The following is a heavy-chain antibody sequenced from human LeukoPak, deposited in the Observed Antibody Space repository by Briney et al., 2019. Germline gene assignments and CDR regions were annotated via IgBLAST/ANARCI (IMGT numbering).Heavy chain of an antibody. CDR1: GGSISSTSYS. CDR2: IHYSGST. J-gene: IGHJ4*02. V-gene: IGHV4-39*07. Sequence: SETLSLTCTVSGGSISSTSYSWGWVRQPPGKGLEWVASIHYSGSTYYNPSLKSRVTVSVDTSKNQFSLTLSSVTAADTAVYYCARGYSSSWNYFDYWGLGTLVTVSS. CDR3: ARGYSSSWNYFDY. D-gene: IGHD6-13*01.